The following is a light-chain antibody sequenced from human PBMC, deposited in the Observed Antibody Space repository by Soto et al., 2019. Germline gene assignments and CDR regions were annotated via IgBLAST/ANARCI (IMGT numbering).Light chain of an antibody. Sequence: IQLTQSPSSLSASVGDRVTITCRASQGIINSLAWYQQKPGKAPKLLIYGASTLQSGVPSRFGGSGSGTDFTLTVSSLQPEDFATYYGQQLFICPPTFGPGTKVDIK. V-gene: IGKV1-9*01. CDR1: QGIINS. CDR2: GAS. CDR3: QQLFICPPT. J-gene: IGKJ3*01.